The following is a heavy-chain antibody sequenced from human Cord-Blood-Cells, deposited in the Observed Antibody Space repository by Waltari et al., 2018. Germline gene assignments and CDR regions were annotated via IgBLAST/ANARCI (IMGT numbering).Heavy chain of an antibody. CDR2: IYSSWST. Sequence: QLQLQESGPGLVKPSETLSPTCTVSGCPICRSSYYWGWIRPPPGKGLEWIWSIYSSWSTYYNPSLKSRVTISVDTSKNQFSLKLSSVTAADTAVYYCARHWIAARPFAFDIWGQGTMVTVSS. J-gene: IGHJ3*02. D-gene: IGHD6-6*01. CDR1: GCPICRSSYY. V-gene: IGHV4-39*01. CDR3: ARHWIAARPFAFDI.